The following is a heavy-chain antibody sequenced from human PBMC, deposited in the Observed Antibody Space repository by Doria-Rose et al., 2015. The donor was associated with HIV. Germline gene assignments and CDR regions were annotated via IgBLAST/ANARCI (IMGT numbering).Heavy chain of an antibody. CDR3: ARIRSSRWYHKYYFDF. V-gene: IGHV2-26*01. J-gene: IGHJ4*02. CDR2: IFSDDER. CDR1: GVSLSSPGMG. D-gene: IGHD6-13*01. Sequence: QVTLKESGPVLVKPTETLTLTCTVSGVSLSSPGMGVSWIRQSPAKALEWLANIFSDDERSYKTSLKSRLTISRGTSKSQVVLTMTDMDPVDTATYYCARIRSSRWYHKYYFDFWGQGTLVIVSA.